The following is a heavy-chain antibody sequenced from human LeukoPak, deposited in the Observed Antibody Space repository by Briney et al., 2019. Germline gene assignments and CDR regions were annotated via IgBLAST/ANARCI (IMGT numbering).Heavy chain of an antibody. D-gene: IGHD2-21*01. Sequence: GGSLRLSCAASGFTFTSYAMSWVRQAPGKGLEWVSTISGSGGSTYYADSVKGRFTISRDNSKNTLYLQMNSLRAEDTAVYYCAKRKEYCGGDCYDYWGQGTQVTVSS. CDR3: AKRKEYCGGDCYDY. CDR2: ISGSGGST. CDR1: GFTFTSYA. J-gene: IGHJ4*02. V-gene: IGHV3-23*01.